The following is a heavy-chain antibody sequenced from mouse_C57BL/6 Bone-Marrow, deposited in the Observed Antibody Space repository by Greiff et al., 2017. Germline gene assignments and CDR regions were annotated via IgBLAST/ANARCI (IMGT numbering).Heavy chain of an antibody. CDR3: ASSVDGYFFDY. J-gene: IGHJ2*01. V-gene: IGHV1-9*01. D-gene: IGHD2-3*01. Sequence: VQLQQSGAELMKPGASVKLSCKATGYTFTGYWIEWVKQRPGHGLEWIGEILPGSGSTNYNEKFKGKATFTADTSSNTAYMQLSILTTEDSAIYYCASSVDGYFFDYWGQGTTLTVSS. CDR2: ILPGSGST. CDR1: GYTFTGYW.